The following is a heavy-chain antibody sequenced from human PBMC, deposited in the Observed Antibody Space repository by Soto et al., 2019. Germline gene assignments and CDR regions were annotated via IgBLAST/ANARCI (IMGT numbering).Heavy chain of an antibody. Sequence: QVQLVESGGGVVQPGRSLRLSCAASGFTFSSYGMHWVRQAPGKGLEWVAVIWYDGSNKYYADSVKGRFTISRDNSKNPRYLQMNSLRAEDTAVYYCARDLDILSPSLDYWGQGTLVTVSS. CDR1: GFTFSSYG. CDR2: IWYDGSNK. J-gene: IGHJ4*02. D-gene: IGHD3-9*01. CDR3: ARDLDILSPSLDY. V-gene: IGHV3-33*01.